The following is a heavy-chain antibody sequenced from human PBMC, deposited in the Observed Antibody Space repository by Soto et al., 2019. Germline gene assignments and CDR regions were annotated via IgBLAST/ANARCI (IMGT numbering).Heavy chain of an antibody. CDR2: VSPYNGNT. J-gene: IGHJ6*02. CDR1: GYTFSTYC. V-gene: IGHV1-18*01. CDR3: VRGGMLGANRPYYYYGLGV. Sequence: GASVKVSCKVFGYTFSTYCLSWVRQAPGQGLEWMGWVSPYNGNTYYAPGLQGRVTMTTDTSTSTAYMSLRSLRSDDTAIYYCVRGGMLGANRPYYYYGLGVGGQGNPVTVSS. D-gene: IGHD3-10*02.